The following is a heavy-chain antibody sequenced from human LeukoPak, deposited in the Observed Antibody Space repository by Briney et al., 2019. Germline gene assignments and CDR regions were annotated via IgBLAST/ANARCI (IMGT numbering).Heavy chain of an antibody. D-gene: IGHD5/OR15-5a*01. J-gene: IGHJ6*03. CDR1: GGSFSGYY. Sequence: SETLSLTCAVYGGSFSGYYWSWIRQPPGKGLEWIGEINHSGSTNYNPSLKSRVTISVDTSKNQFSLKLSSVTAADTAVYYCARVSKGWALRSYYMDVWGKGTTVTVSS. CDR2: INHSGST. CDR3: ARVSKGWALRSYYMDV. V-gene: IGHV4-34*01.